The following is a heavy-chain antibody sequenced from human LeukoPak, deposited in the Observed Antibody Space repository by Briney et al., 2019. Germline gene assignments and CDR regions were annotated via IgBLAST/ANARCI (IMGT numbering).Heavy chain of an antibody. CDR1: GFTFSSYE. D-gene: IGHD3-10*01. V-gene: IGHV3-48*03. Sequence: PGGSLRLSCAASGFTFSSYEMNWVRQAPGEGLEWVSYISSSGSTIYYADSVKGRFTIYRDNAKNSLYLQMNSLRAEDTAVYYCARGGPEGWFGELARNWFDPWGQGTLVTVSS. CDR3: ARGGPEGWFGELARNWFDP. CDR2: ISSSGSTI. J-gene: IGHJ5*02.